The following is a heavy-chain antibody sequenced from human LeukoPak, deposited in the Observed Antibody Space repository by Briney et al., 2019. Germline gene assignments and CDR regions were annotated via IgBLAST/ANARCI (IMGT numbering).Heavy chain of an antibody. CDR2: ISYDGSNK. V-gene: IGHV3-30*18. CDR3: AEVSQGFEAPYYFDY. CDR1: GFTFSSYG. J-gene: IGHJ4*02. Sequence: PGGSLRLSCAASGFTFSSYGMHWVRQAPGKGLEWVAVISYDGSNKYYADSVKGRFTISRDNSKNTLYLQMNSLRAEDTAVYYCAEVSQGFEAPYYFDYWGQGTLVTVSS. D-gene: IGHD3-9*01.